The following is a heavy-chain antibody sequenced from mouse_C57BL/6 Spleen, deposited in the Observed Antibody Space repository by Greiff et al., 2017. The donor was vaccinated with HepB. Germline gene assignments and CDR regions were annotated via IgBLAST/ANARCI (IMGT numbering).Heavy chain of an antibody. D-gene: IGHD1-1*01. J-gene: IGHJ3*01. CDR2: IWSGGST. Sequence: VQLQQSGPGLVQPSQSLSITCTVSGFSLTSYGVHWVRQSPGKGLEWLGVIWSGGSTDYNAAFISRLSISTDNSKSQVFFKMNSLHADAKAIYYCSRNSLYYGSTPFAYWGQGTLVTVSA. CDR1: GFSLTSYG. V-gene: IGHV2-2*01. CDR3: SRNSLYYGSTPFAY.